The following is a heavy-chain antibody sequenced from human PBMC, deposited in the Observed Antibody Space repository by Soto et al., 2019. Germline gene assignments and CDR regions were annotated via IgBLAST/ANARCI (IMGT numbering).Heavy chain of an antibody. D-gene: IGHD3-3*01. Sequence: QVQLMQSGAEVKKPGASEKVSCTASGYTFTTYYIHWVRQAPGQGLEWMGIIHPGGGGTTYAQKFQGRVTMSRDTSTSTVYMELSSLRSEDTAVYYCARDFWSGYGGFDTWGQGTLVTVSS. CDR1: GYTFTTYY. J-gene: IGHJ5*02. V-gene: IGHV1-46*01. CDR3: ARDFWSGYGGFDT. CDR2: IHPGGGGT.